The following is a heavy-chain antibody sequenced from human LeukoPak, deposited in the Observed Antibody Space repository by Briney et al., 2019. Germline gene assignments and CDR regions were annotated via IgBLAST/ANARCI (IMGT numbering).Heavy chain of an antibody. V-gene: IGHV1-69*13. CDR2: IIPIFGTA. CDR3: ARDDCSSTSCQPYYYYGMDV. D-gene: IGHD2-2*01. J-gene: IGHJ6*02. CDR1: GGTFSSYA. Sequence: SVTVSCKASGGTFSSYAISWVRQAPGQGLEWMGGIIPIFGTANYAQKFQGRVTITADESTSTAYMELSSLRSEDTAVYYCARDDCSSTSCQPYYYYGMDVWGQGTTVTVSS.